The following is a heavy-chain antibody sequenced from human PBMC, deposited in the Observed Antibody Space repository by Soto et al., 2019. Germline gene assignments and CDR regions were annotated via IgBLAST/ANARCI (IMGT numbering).Heavy chain of an antibody. V-gene: IGHV1-46*01. J-gene: IGHJ5*02. CDR2: INPSGGST. Sequence: QVQLVQSGAEVKKPGASVKVSCKASGYTFTSYYMYWVRQAPGQGLEWMGIINPSGGSTRYAQKSQGRVTMTRDTSTSTVYMELSSLRSEDTAVYYCAREASSGYYVTSWGQGTLVTVSS. D-gene: IGHD3-22*01. CDR1: GYTFTSYY. CDR3: AREASSGYYVTS.